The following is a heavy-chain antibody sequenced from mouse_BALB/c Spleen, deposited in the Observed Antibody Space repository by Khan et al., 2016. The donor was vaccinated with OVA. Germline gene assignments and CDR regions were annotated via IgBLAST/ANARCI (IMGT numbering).Heavy chain of an antibody. CDR1: GYTFTDFA. CDR3: VRGGGKSRFAY. V-gene: IGHV1S137*01. D-gene: IGHD1-1*02. CDR2: ISTYYGDA. Sequence: QVQLQQSGAEVVRPGVSVKISCKGSGYTFTDFAMHWVKQSRAKGLEWLGVISTYYGDADYNHKFRDKATMTVDKSSSTAYMELAGLTSEDSAIYYCVRGGGKSRFAYWGQGTLVTVSA. J-gene: IGHJ3*01.